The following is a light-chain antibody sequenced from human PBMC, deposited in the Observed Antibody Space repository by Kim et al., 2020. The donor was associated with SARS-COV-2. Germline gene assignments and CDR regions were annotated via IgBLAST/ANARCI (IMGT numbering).Light chain of an antibody. V-gene: IGKV3-20*01. CDR1: QSVSSSY. CDR3: QHYRSSSWT. J-gene: IGKJ1*01. CDR2: GAS. Sequence: EIVLTQSPGTLSLSPGERATLSCRASQSVSSSYLAWYQQKPGQAPRLLIYGASSRATGIPDRFSGSGSGTDFTLTISRLEPEDFAVYYCQHYRSSSWTSGQGTKVDIK.